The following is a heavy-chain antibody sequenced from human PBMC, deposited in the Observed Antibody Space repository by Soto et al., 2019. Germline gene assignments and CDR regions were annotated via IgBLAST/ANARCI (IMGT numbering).Heavy chain of an antibody. J-gene: IGHJ5*02. CDR2: VEYGGST. V-gene: IGHV4-39*01. D-gene: IGHD3-10*02. CDR3: ARHVRGAVTMNWFDP. CDR1: GGSIISSNFY. Sequence: SETLSLTCTVSGGSIISSNFYWGWIRQPPGKGLEWIGSVEYGGSTYDNPSLKSRVTFSADTSKNQFSLKLTSVTAADTAVYYCARHVRGAVTMNWFDPWGHGTLVTVSS.